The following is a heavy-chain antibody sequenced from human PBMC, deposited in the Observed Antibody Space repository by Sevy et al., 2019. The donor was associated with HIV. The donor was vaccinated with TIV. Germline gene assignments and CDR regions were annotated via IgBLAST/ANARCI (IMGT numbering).Heavy chain of an antibody. D-gene: IGHD2-15*01. Sequence: GGSLRLSCAASGFTFSSYSLNWVRQTPGKGLEWVSSIRSNTSYIYYADSVKGRFTISRDNAKNSLYLQMNSLRAEETAVYYCARDCSGGSCYSAFDIWGHGTMVTVSS. J-gene: IGHJ3*02. V-gene: IGHV3-21*01. CDR3: ARDCSGGSCYSAFDI. CDR1: GFTFSSYS. CDR2: IRSNTSYI.